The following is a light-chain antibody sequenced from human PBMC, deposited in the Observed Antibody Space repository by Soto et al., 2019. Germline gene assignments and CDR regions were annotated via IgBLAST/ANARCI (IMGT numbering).Light chain of an antibody. CDR3: QQYGSSPPVT. V-gene: IGKV3-20*01. CDR1: QSVSGSY. J-gene: IGKJ5*01. CDR2: GTS. Sequence: EIVLTQSPGTLSLSPGERATLSCRASQSVSGSYVAWYQQKPGQAPRLLIYGTSGRATGIPDRFSGSGSGTDFTLTISRLEPEDFAVYYCQQYGSSPPVTFGQGTRLEIK.